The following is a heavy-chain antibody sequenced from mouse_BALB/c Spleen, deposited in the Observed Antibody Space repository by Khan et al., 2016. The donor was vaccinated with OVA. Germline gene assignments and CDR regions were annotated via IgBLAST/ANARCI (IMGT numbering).Heavy chain of an antibody. CDR2: INTYTGEP. CDR3: ARISSYWYSDV. Sequence: QIQLVQSGPELKKPGETVKISCKASGYTFTNYGMNWVMQAPGKGLKWLGWINTYTGEPTYADDFKGRYAFSLETSASTAYLQINKLKDEDMATYFCARISSYWYSDVWGAGTTVTVSS. CDR1: GYTFTNYG. D-gene: IGHD6-2*01. J-gene: IGHJ1*01. V-gene: IGHV9-1*02.